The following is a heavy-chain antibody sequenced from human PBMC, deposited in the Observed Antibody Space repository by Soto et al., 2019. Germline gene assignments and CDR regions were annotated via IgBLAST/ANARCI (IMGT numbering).Heavy chain of an antibody. Sequence: EVQLVESGGGLVKPGGSLRLSCAASGFTFSSYSMNWVRQAPGKGLEWVSSISSSSSYIYYADSVKGRFTISRDNAKNSLYLQMNSLRAEDTAVYYCAMWGYCSGGSCYIPWGQGTLVTVSS. J-gene: IGHJ5*02. CDR3: AMWGYCSGGSCYIP. CDR1: GFTFSSYS. CDR2: ISSSSSYI. D-gene: IGHD2-15*01. V-gene: IGHV3-21*01.